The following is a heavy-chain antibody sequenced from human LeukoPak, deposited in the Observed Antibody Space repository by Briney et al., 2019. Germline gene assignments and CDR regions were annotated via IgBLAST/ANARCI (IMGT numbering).Heavy chain of an antibody. CDR3: ARVYARYCSGGSCYSWLGY. V-gene: IGHV1-2*02. CDR1: GYTFTGYY. CDR2: INPNSGGT. J-gene: IGHJ4*02. D-gene: IGHD2-15*01. Sequence: ASVKVSCKASGYTFTGYYMHWVRQAPGQGLEWMGWINPNSGGTNYAQKFQGGVTMTRDTSISTAYMELSRLRSDDTAVYYCARVYARYCSGGSCYSWLGYWGQGTLVTVSS.